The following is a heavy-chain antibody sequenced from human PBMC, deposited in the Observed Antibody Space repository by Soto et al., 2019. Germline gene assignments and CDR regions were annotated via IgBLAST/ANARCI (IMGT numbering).Heavy chain of an antibody. CDR2: ISYDGSNK. J-gene: IGHJ4*02. CDR3: ARAYGDYPYFDY. CDR1: GFTFSSYA. Sequence: QVQLVESGGGVVQPGRSLRLSCAASGFTFSSYAMHWVRQAPGKGLEWVAVISYDGSNKYYADSVKGRFTISRDNSKNTLYLQMNSLRAEDTAVYYCARAYGDYPYFDYWGQGTLVTVSS. V-gene: IGHV3-30-3*01. D-gene: IGHD4-17*01.